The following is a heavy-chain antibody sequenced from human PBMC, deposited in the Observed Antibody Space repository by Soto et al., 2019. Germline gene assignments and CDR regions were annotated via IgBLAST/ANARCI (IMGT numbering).Heavy chain of an antibody. J-gene: IGHJ4*02. D-gene: IGHD1-26*01. CDR1: GFTFSPYT. CDR3: VKVRLGSYFDVDS. CDR2: IISNGGKT. V-gene: IGHV3-64D*06. Sequence: EVQLVESGGGLVQPGGYLRLSCSASGFTFSPYTMHWVRQAPGKGLEYVSSIISNGGKTYYADAVKGRFSISRDNSRNTVYHQLGSFSAEGTAVYYCVKVRLGSYFDVDSWGQGTLVTVCS.